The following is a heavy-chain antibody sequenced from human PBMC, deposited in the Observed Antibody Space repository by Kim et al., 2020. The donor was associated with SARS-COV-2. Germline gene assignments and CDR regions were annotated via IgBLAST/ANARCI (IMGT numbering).Heavy chain of an antibody. CDR3: AKTPIAAAGTFDY. V-gene: IGHV3-30*18. J-gene: IGHJ4*02. CDR1: GFTFSSYG. CDR2: ISYDGSNK. D-gene: IGHD6-13*01. Sequence: GGSLRLSCAASGFTFSSYGMHWVRQAPGKGLEWVAVISYDGSNKYYADSVKGRFTISRDNSKNTLYLQMNSLRAEDTAVYYCAKTPIAAAGTFDYWGQGT.